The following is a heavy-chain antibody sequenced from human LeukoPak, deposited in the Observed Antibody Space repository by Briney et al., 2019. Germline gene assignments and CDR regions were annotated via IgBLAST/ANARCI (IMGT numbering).Heavy chain of an antibody. CDR1: GFTFSSYG. Sequence: PGGSLRLSCAASGFTFSSYGMHWVRQAPGKGLEWVAVISYDGSNKYYADSVKGRFTISRDNSKNTLYLQMNSLRAEDTAVYYCAKESRRRRAYFDYWGQGTLATVSS. V-gene: IGHV3-30*18. CDR2: ISYDGSNK. J-gene: IGHJ4*02. CDR3: AKESRRRRAYFDY.